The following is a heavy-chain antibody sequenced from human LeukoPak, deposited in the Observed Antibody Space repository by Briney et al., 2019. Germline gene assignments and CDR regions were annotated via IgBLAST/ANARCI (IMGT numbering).Heavy chain of an antibody. V-gene: IGHV4-59*01. D-gene: IGHD2-2*01. CDR1: GGSISSYY. J-gene: IGHJ4*02. Sequence: SETLSLTCTFSGGSISSYYWSWIRQPPGKGLEWIGYIYYSGSTNYNPSLKSRVTISVDTSKHQFSLKLSSVTAADTAVYYCARDKKGASCYDYWGQGTLVTVSS. CDR3: ARDKKGASCYDY. CDR2: IYYSGST.